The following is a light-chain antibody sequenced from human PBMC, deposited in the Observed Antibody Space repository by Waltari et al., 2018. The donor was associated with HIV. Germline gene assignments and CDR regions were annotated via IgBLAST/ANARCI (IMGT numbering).Light chain of an antibody. J-gene: IGLJ1*01. Sequence: QSALTQPASVSGPPGQSTTISCTGTSSAVGTYNRVSWYQHHPGKAPKFIIYEGSKRPSGVSNRFSGSKSGNTASLTISGLQAEDEADYYCCSYAGSRTYVFGTGTMVTVL. CDR1: SSAVGTYNR. CDR2: EGS. V-gene: IGLV2-23*01. CDR3: CSYAGSRTYV.